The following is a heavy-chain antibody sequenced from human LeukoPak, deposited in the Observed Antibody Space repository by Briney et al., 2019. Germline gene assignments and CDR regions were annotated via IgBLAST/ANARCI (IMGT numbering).Heavy chain of an antibody. CDR1: GFTFDDYA. J-gene: IGHJ5*02. V-gene: IGHV3-9*01. CDR3: AKAFSVAGPNWFDP. CDR2: ISWNSGSI. D-gene: IGHD6-19*01. Sequence: GRSLRLSCAASGFTFDDYAMHWVRQAPGKGLEWVSGISWNSGSIGYADSVKGRFTISRDNAKNSLYVQMNSLRAEDTALYYCAKAFSVAGPNWFDPWGQGTLVTVSS.